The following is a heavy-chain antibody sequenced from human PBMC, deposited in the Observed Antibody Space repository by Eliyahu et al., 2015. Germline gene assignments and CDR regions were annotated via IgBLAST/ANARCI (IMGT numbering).Heavy chain of an antibody. CDR2: VKQDGSER. CDR3: ARHSYGYFDS. J-gene: IGHJ4*02. D-gene: IGHD3-16*01. CDR1: GFTFSXXW. Sequence: EVQLLESGGGLVQPGGSLRLSCXXXGFTFSXXWXSWVRQAPGKGLELVANVKQDGSERDSVDSVKGRFTISRDNARNSVYLQMNSLRAEDTAVYYCARHSYGYFDSWGQGTLVTVSS. V-gene: IGHV3-7*02.